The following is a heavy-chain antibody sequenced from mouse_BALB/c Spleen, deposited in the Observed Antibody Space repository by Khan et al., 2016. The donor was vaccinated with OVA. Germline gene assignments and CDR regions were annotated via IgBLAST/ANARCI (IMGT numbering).Heavy chain of an antibody. CDR1: GYTFTSYT. D-gene: IGHD2-4*01. CDR3: ARIDYDYAGYYAMDY. V-gene: IGHV1-4*01. CDR2: INPSSAYT. Sequence: VQLQESGAELARPGASVKMSCKASGYTFTSYTMHWVKQRPGQGLEWIGYINPSSAYTNYNQKFKDKATLTADKSSSTAYMQLSSLTSEDSAVYSCARIDYDYAGYYAMDYWGQGTSVTVSS. J-gene: IGHJ4*01.